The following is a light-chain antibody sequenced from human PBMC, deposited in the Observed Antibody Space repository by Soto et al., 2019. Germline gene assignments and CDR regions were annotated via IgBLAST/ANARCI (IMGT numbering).Light chain of an antibody. Sequence: EIVLTQSPGTVSLSPGERATLSCRASQSVSSRYLAWYQQKPGQAPRLLIFGASSRAAGIPDRFSGSGSGTEFTLITSRLQHEDCAVYYCLRYYDSPPAYTFGQWTKLEIK. V-gene: IGKV3-20*01. CDR1: QSVSSRY. J-gene: IGKJ2*01. CDR2: GAS. CDR3: LRYYDSPPAYT.